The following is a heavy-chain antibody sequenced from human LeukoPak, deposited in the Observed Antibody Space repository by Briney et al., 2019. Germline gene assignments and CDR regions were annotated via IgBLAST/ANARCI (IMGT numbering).Heavy chain of an antibody. Sequence: PGGSLRLSCAASGFTFSSYGMHWVRQAPGKGLEWVANIKQDGSEKYYVDSVKGRFTISRDNAKNSLYLQMNSLRAEDTAVYYCARGDQPGIAVAGTDYYYMDVWGKGTTVTVSS. J-gene: IGHJ6*03. CDR2: IKQDGSEK. D-gene: IGHD6-19*01. CDR1: GFTFSSYG. CDR3: ARGDQPGIAVAGTDYYYMDV. V-gene: IGHV3-7*04.